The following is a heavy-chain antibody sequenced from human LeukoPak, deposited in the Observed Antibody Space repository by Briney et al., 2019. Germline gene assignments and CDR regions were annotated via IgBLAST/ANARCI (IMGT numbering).Heavy chain of an antibody. V-gene: IGHV3-48*02. CDR1: GFTFSSYS. Sequence: GGSLRLSCAASGFTFSSYSMNWVRQAPGKGLEWVSYISSSSTIYYADSVKGRFTISRDNAKNSLYLQMNSLKDEDTAVYYCAKDRQYCGGYHKDAFDVWGQGTMVTVSS. CDR3: AKDRQYCGGYHKDAFDV. J-gene: IGHJ3*01. CDR2: ISSSSTI. D-gene: IGHD1-26*01.